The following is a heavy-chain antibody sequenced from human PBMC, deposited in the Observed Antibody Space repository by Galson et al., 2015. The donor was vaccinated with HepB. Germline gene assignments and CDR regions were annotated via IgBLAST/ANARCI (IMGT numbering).Heavy chain of an antibody. Sequence: SLRLSCAASGFTFSSYSMNWVRQAPGKGLEWVSSINGDSRYILYADLVKGRFTVSRDNAKNSLYLQMNSLRADDTAVYYCARFETVAVSVPDYWGQGTLVTVSS. CDR3: ARFETVAVSVPDY. V-gene: IGHV3-21*01. J-gene: IGHJ4*02. D-gene: IGHD6-19*01. CDR1: GFTFSSYS. CDR2: INGDSRYI.